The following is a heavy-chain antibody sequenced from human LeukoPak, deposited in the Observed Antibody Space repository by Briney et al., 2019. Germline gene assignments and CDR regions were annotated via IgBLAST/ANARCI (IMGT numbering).Heavy chain of an antibody. V-gene: IGHV4-34*01. CDR2: INHSGST. CDR1: GGSFSGYY. J-gene: IGHJ4*02. Sequence: SETLSLTCAVYGGSFSGYYWSWIRQPPGKGLEWIGEINHSGSTNYNPSLKSRVTISVDTSKNQFSLKLSSVTAADTAVYYCARDRGKWELLTFFDYWGQGTLVTVSS. D-gene: IGHD1-26*01. CDR3: ARDRGKWELLTFFDY.